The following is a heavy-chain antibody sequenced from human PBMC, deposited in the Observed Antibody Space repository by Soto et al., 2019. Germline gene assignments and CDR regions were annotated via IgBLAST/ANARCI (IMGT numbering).Heavy chain of an antibody. D-gene: IGHD2-21*02. Sequence: SVKVSCKASGGTFSSYAISWVRQAPGQGLEWMGGIIPIFGTANYAQKFQGRVTITADESTSTAYMELSSLRSEDTAVYYCARAPTPLAYCGGDCYSGWFDPWGQGTLVTVSS. CDR2: IIPIFGTA. CDR1: GGTFSSYA. V-gene: IGHV1-69*13. CDR3: ARAPTPLAYCGGDCYSGWFDP. J-gene: IGHJ5*02.